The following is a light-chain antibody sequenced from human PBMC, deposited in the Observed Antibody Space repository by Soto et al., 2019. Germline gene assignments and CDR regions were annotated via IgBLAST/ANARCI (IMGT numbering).Light chain of an antibody. Sequence: ISMTQSPPPRSVSPGGRVTLSCEAIETISADLAWNHHRPGQAPRLLSYAASTRAPGVPARFSGSGSGTDFTLAIANLQPEDFGLYYCQHYHNFPRTFGQGTKLEIK. CDR3: QHYHNFPRT. V-gene: IGKV3-15*01. CDR1: ETISAD. CDR2: AAS. J-gene: IGKJ2*01.